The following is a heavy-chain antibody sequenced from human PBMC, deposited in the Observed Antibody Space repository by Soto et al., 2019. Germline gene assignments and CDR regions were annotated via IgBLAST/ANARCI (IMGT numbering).Heavy chain of an antibody. J-gene: IGHJ4*02. V-gene: IGHV4-34*01. CDR1: GGSFSGYY. CDR3: ARGGQTYYFDD. CDR2: INHSGST. Sequence: ETLSLTCAVYGGSFSGYYWTWIRQPPGTGLEWIGEINHSGSTNYNPSLKSRVTISVDTSKNQFSLKLTSVTAADTAVYFCARGGQTYYFDDWGQGTLVTVSS.